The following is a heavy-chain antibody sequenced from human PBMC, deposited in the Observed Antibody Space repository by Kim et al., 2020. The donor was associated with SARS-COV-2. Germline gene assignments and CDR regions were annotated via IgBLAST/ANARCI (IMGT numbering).Heavy chain of an antibody. CDR2: IYPGDSDT. V-gene: IGHV5-51*01. J-gene: IGHJ5*02. D-gene: IGHD3-16*01. CDR3: ARRRGGVEFNNWFDP. Sequence: GESLKISCKGSGYSFTSYWIGWVRQMPGKGLEWMGIIYPGDSDTRYSPSFQGQVTISADKSISTAYLQWSSLKASDTAMYYCARRRGGVEFNNWFDPWGQGTLVTVSS. CDR1: GYSFTSYW.